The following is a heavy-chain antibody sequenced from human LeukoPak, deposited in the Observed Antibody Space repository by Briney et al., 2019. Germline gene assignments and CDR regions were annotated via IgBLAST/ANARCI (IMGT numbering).Heavy chain of an antibody. Sequence: GGSLRLSCAAPGFTFSSYAMHWVRQAPGKGLEWVAVISYDGSNKYYADSVKGRFTISRDNSKNTLYLQMNSLRAEDTAVYYCARERARGVTTKHYYYYGMDVWGQGTTVTVSS. D-gene: IGHD4-17*01. CDR1: GFTFSSYA. V-gene: IGHV3-30-3*01. CDR3: ARERARGVTTKHYYYYGMDV. CDR2: ISYDGSNK. J-gene: IGHJ6*02.